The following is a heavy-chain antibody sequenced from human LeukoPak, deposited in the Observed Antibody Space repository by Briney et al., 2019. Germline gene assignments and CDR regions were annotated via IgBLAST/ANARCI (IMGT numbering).Heavy chain of an antibody. CDR2: IRSKANSYAT. CDR1: GFTFSGSV. V-gene: IGHV3-73*01. D-gene: IGHD2-15*01. Sequence: GGSLRLSCAASGFTFSGSVMHWVRQASGKGLEWAGRIRSKANSYATAYAASVKGRFTISRDDSKNTAYLQMNSLKTEDTAVYYCSVNYCSGGSCYMLWGQGTLVTVSS. CDR3: SVNYCSGGSCYML. J-gene: IGHJ4*02.